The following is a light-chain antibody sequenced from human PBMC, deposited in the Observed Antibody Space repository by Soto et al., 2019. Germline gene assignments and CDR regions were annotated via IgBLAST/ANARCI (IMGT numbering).Light chain of an antibody. J-gene: IGLJ1*01. CDR1: SSNIGAEYD. V-gene: IGLV1-40*01. Sequence: QSVLTQPPSVSGAPGQRVAISCTGSSSNIGAEYDVHWYQQLPGTAPKRLIYGDNNRPSGVPDRLSGSKSGTSASLAITGLQPEDEADYYCQSYDSSLTTFVFGTGTKLTVL. CDR3: QSYDSSLTTFV. CDR2: GDN.